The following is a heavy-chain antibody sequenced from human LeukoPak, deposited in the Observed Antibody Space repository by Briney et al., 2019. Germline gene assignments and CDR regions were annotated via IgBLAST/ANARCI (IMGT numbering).Heavy chain of an antibody. J-gene: IGHJ3*02. V-gene: IGHV3-74*01. D-gene: IGHD3-10*01. CDR3: AGMSPFGEDVFDI. CDR1: GFTFSSYW. Sequence: GGSLRLSCAASGFTFSSYWMHWVRQTPGKGLVWVSRINADGRSANYADSVKGRFTISRDNAKSTLYLQMDSLRAEDTAVYYCAGMSPFGEDVFDIWGQGTMVTVSS. CDR2: INADGRSA.